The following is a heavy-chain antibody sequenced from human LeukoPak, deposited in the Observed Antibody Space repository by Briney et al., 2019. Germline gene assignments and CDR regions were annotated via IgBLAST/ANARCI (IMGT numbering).Heavy chain of an antibody. CDR1: GFTVSSNY. D-gene: IGHD4-23*01. Sequence: GGSLRLSCAASGFTVSSNYMSWVRQAPGKGLEWVSVIYSGGSTYYADSVKGRFTISRDNSKNTLYLQMNSLRAEDTAVYYCARVQRWVYGMDVWGQGTTVTVSS. CDR3: ARVQRWVYGMDV. CDR2: IYSGGST. V-gene: IGHV3-66*01. J-gene: IGHJ6*02.